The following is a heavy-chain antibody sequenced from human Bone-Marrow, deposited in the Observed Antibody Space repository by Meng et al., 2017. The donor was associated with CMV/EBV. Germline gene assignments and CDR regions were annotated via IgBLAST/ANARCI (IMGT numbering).Heavy chain of an antibody. D-gene: IGHD2-2*01. CDR2: IIPIFGTA. Sequence: SVKVSCKASGGTFSSYAISWVRQAPGQGLEWMGGIIPIFGTATYAQKFQGRVTITTDESTSTAYMELSSLRSEDTAVYYCARDLYQLGWFDPWGRGTLVTCYS. V-gene: IGHV1-69*05. CDR3: ARDLYQLGWFDP. J-gene: IGHJ5*02. CDR1: GGTFSSYA.